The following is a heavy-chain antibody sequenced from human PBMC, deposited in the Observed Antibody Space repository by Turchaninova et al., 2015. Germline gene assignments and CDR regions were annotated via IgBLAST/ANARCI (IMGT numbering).Heavy chain of an antibody. D-gene: IGHD1-26*01. CDR2: IYYSGST. V-gene: IGHV4-59*01. J-gene: IGHJ3*02. CDR1: GGSISRYY. CDR3: ARDWDGALDI. Sequence: QVQLQESGPGLVKPSETLSLTVTVSGGSISRYYWSWTRPPPGEGLEGIGYIYYSGSTNDNPSLKSRVTISVDTSKNQFSLKLSSVTAADTAVYYCARDWDGALDIWGQGTMVTVSS.